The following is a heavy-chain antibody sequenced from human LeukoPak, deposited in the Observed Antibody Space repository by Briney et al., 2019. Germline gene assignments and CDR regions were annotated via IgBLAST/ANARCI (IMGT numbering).Heavy chain of an antibody. CDR3: SKDISNYDFWSGFYT. Sequence: GGSLRLSCAASGFTFDDYAMHWVRQAPGKGLEWVSLISGDGGSTYYADSVKGRFTISRDNSKNSLYLQMNSLRTEDTALYYCSKDISNYDFWSGFYTWGQGTLVTVSS. CDR2: ISGDGGST. J-gene: IGHJ5*02. CDR1: GFTFDDYA. D-gene: IGHD3-3*01. V-gene: IGHV3-43*02.